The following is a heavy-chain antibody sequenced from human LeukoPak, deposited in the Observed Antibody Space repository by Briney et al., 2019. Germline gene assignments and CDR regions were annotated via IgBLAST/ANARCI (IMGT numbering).Heavy chain of an antibody. V-gene: IGHV3-23*01. D-gene: IGHD1-26*01. J-gene: IGHJ5*02. CDR1: GFIFSQYA. CDR2: ISGGSCGP. Sequence: GGSLRLSCAASGFIFSQYAMSWVRQAPGKGLEWVTSISGGSCGPYYADSVEGRFTVSRDNSKKTLYLQMSSLRVEDAAVYFCAKGGVGATPRLDPWGQGTLVTVSS. CDR3: AKGGVGATPRLDP.